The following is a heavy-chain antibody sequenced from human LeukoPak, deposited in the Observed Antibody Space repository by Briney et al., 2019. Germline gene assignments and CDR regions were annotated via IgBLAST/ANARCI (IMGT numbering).Heavy chain of an antibody. CDR2: IWYDGSNK. J-gene: IGHJ4*02. Sequence: GGSLRLSCAASGFTFSSYGMHWVRQAPGKGLEWVAVIWYDGSNKYYADSVKGRLTISRDNSKNTLYLQMNSLRAEDTAVYYCARDSSGYSGYGDYWGQGTLVTVSS. CDR1: GFTFSSYG. D-gene: IGHD5-12*01. V-gene: IGHV3-33*01. CDR3: ARDSSGYSGYGDY.